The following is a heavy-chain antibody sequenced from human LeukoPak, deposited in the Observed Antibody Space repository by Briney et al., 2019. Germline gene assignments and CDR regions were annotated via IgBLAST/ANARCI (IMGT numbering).Heavy chain of an antibody. V-gene: IGHV3-21*01. CDR3: ARADYVWGSYRLFDY. Sequence: GGSLRLSCAASGYTFSSMNWVRQAPGKGLEWVSSISSSSSSYIYYADSVKGRFTISRDNAKNSLYLQMNSLRAEDTAVYYCARADYVWGSYRLFDYWGQGTLVTVSS. J-gene: IGHJ4*02. CDR2: ISSSSSSYI. D-gene: IGHD3-16*02. CDR1: GYTFSS.